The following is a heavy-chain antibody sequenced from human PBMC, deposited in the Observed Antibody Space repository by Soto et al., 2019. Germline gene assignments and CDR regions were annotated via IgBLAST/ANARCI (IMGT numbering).Heavy chain of an antibody. CDR1: GGSISRYS. CDR3: ARDSWGGNFDL. V-gene: IGHV4-59*01. D-gene: IGHD3-16*01. CDR2: IYDSGIT. Sequence: QVQLQESGPGLVKPSETLSLTCTVSGGSISRYSWSWIRQPPGKGLECIGYIYDSGITNYNPSLKSRVNISLDTSKNQFSLKLSSVTAADTAVYYCARDSWGGNFDLWGRGTLVTVSS. J-gene: IGHJ2*01.